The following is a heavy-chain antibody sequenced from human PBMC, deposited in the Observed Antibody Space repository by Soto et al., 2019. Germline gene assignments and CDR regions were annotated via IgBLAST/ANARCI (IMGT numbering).Heavy chain of an antibody. CDR2: IYYSGST. D-gene: IGHD2-8*01. J-gene: IGHJ5*02. V-gene: IGHV4-59*01. CDR1: GGSISSYY. CDR3: ARASLGYCTNGVCENWFDP. Sequence: PSETLSLTCTVSGGSISSYYWSWIRQPPGKGLEWIGYIYYSGSTNYNPSLKSRVTISVDTSKNQFSLKLSSVTAADTAVYYCARASLGYCTNGVCENWFDPWGQGTLVTVSS.